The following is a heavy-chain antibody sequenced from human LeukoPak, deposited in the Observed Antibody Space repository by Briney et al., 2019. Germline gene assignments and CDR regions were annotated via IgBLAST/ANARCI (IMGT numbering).Heavy chain of an antibody. D-gene: IGHD2-2*01. CDR1: GGSFSGYY. J-gene: IGHJ6*03. V-gene: IGHV4-34*01. CDR2: IYYSGST. Sequence: PSETLSLTCAVYGGSFSGYYWSWIRQPPGKGLEWIGSIYYSGSTYYNPSLKSRVTISVDTSKNQFSLKLSFVTAADTAVYYCARNTIYCSSTSCSFDYYYYYMDVWGKGTTVTISS. CDR3: ARNTIYCSSTSCSFDYYYYYMDV.